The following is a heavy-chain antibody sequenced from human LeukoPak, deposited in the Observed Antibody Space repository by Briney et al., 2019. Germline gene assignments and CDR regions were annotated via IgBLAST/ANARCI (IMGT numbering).Heavy chain of an antibody. V-gene: IGHV3-23*01. CDR1: GFTFSAYA. D-gene: IGHD5-18*01. CDR3: AKGKDGFGYRDSFDY. Sequence: PGGSLRLSCAASGFTFSAYAMSWVRQAPGKGLEWVSSIGASGGRTYYADSVKGRFTISRDNSKNTLYVQMNSLTADDTAVYYCAKGKDGFGYRDSFDYWGQGTLVTISS. CDR2: IGASGGRT. J-gene: IGHJ4*02.